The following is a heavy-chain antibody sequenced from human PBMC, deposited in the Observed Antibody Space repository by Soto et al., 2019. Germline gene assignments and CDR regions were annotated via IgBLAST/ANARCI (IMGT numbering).Heavy chain of an antibody. CDR1: GGSVSSGSYY. CDR3: ARDSEPGYSGYDKLDY. V-gene: IGHV4-61*01. CDR2: IYYSGST. J-gene: IGHJ4*02. D-gene: IGHD5-12*01. Sequence: SETRSLTCTVSGGSVSSGSYYWSWIRQPPGKGLEWIGYIYYSGSTNYNPSLKSRGTISVDTSKNQFSLKLTSVTAADTAVYYCARDSEPGYSGYDKLDYCGQPTRVTFSS.